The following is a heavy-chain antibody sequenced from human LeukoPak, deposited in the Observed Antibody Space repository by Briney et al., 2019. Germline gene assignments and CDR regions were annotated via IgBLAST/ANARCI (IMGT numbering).Heavy chain of an antibody. Sequence: GGSLRLSCAASGFTFGNSWVHWVRQAPGKGLVWVSLINADGSTTTYADSVKGRFTISRDNARNTVSLQMNSLTIEDTAVYYCVVVVEPPDSDGFDIWGQGTMVSVSS. V-gene: IGHV3-74*01. D-gene: IGHD1-14*01. CDR1: GFTFGNSW. CDR2: INADGSTT. CDR3: VVVVEPPDSDGFDI. J-gene: IGHJ3*02.